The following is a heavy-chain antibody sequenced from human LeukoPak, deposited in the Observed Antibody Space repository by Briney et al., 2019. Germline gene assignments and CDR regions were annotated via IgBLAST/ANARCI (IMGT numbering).Heavy chain of an antibody. D-gene: IGHD3-10*01. CDR3: AKVTYGSGTYGAFDS. CDR2: ISGSGGST. CDR1: GFTFSSYG. J-gene: IGHJ4*02. Sequence: GGSLRLSCAASGFTFSSYGMSWVRQAPGKGLEWVSEISGSGGSTYYADSVKGRFTISRDNSKNTLYLQMNSLRAEDTAVYYCAKVTYGSGTYGAFDSWGQGTLVTVSS. V-gene: IGHV3-23*01.